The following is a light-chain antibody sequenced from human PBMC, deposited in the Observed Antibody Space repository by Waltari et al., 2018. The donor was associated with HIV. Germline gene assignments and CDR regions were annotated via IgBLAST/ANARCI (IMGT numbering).Light chain of an antibody. CDR3: QQFYRLPIT. CDR2: DAS. V-gene: IGKV1-33*01. Sequence: DIQLTQSPSSLSASVGDRVSITCQASDDISFYLNWFQQKPGTAPKLLIYDASHLETGVSSTFTANGSETDFTFTITTLQAEDVGTYYCQQFYRLPITFGQGTRLDIK. CDR1: DDISFY. J-gene: IGKJ5*01.